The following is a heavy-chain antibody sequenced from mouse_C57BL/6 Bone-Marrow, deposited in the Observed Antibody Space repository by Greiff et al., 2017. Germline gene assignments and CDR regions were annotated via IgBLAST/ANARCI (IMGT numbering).Heavy chain of an antibody. CDR2: INPYNGGT. J-gene: IGHJ4*01. CDR3: ARSGLLDYAMDY. V-gene: IGHV1-19*01. Sequence: EVKLQESGPVLVKPGASVKMSCKASGYTFTDYYMNWVKQSHGKSLEWIGVINPYNGGTSYNQKFKGKATLTVDKSSSTAYMELNSLTSEDSAVYYCARSGLLDYAMDYWGQGTSVTVSS. D-gene: IGHD3-1*01. CDR1: GYTFTDYY.